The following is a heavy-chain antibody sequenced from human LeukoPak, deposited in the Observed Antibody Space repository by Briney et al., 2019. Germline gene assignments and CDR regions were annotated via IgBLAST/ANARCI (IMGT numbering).Heavy chain of an antibody. J-gene: IGHJ4*02. CDR1: GFTFSSYA. D-gene: IGHD1-26*01. V-gene: IGHV3-21*01. Sequence: PGGSLRLSCAASGFTFSSYAMSWVRQAPGKGLEWVSSISSGSSYIYYADSVKGRFTISRDNAKNSLYLQMNSLRAEDTAVYYCARTTSGDYWGQGTLVTVSS. CDR2: ISSGSSYI. CDR3: ARTTSGDY.